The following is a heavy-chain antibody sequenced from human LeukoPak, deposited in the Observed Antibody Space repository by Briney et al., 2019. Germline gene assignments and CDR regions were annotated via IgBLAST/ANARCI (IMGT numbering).Heavy chain of an antibody. J-gene: IGHJ5*02. Sequence: SETLSLTCSVSGGSISSGAYSWSWIRQPPGKGLEWIGYIFHTGSTFYNPSLKSRLTISVDNSKNQFSLRLSSVTAADTAVYYCARELWFANAPGSWLDPWGQGTLVTVSS. D-gene: IGHD3-10*01. CDR2: IFHTGST. V-gene: IGHV4-30-2*01. CDR3: ARELWFANAPGSWLDP. CDR1: GGSISSGAYS.